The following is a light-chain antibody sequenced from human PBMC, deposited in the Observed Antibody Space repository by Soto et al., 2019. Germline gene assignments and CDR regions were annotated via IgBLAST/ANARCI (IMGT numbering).Light chain of an antibody. CDR2: GVS. CDR1: SSDVGGYNY. CDR3: SSYTSSSTLV. Sequence: QSALTQPASVSGSPGQSITISCTGTSSDVGGYNYVSWYQHHPDKAPKLVIYGVSNRPSGVSNRFSGSKSGNTASLTISGLQAEDEADYYCSSYTSSSTLVFGGGTKLTVL. J-gene: IGLJ3*02. V-gene: IGLV2-14*01.